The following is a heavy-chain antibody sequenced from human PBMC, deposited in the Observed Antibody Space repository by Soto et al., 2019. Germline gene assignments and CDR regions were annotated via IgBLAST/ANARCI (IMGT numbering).Heavy chain of an antibody. CDR3: TTQGFGGLHGLVDA. V-gene: IGHV4-59*08. CDR1: GGSISSINNHFSNHY. Sequence: LSETLSLTCTVSGGSISSINNHFSNHYCSWIRLSPGKGLEWIGYISNIGFTRYNPSLKSRVSISVDTSKNQFSLKLTSVTAADTAVYYCTTQGFGGLHGLVDAWGQETTVTVAS. J-gene: IGHJ6*02. D-gene: IGHD3-10*01. CDR2: ISNIGFT.